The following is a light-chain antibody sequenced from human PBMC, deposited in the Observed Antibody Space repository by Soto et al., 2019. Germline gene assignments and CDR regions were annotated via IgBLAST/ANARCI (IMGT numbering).Light chain of an antibody. V-gene: IGLV2-14*01. CDR3: SAYTASSTRV. CDR2: EVS. J-gene: IGLJ1*01. Sequence: QSALTQPASVSASPGQSITISCTGTDIDVGGYNFVSWYQQYPGKAPQLMSYEVSNRPSGVSNRFSGSKSGNTASLTISGLQAEDESDYYCSAYTASSTRVFGTGTKLTVL. CDR1: DIDVGGYNF.